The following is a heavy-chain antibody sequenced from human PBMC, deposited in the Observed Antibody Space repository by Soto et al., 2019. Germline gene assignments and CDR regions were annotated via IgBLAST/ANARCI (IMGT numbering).Heavy chain of an antibody. CDR2: ISSSSTI. Sequence: PGGSLRLSCAASGFTFSSYSISWVRQAPGKGLEWVSYISSSSTIYYADSVKGRFTISRDNAKNSLYLQMNSLRAEDTAVYYCARDPRAGVAATGWFDPWGQGTLVTVSS. CDR3: ARDPRAGVAATGWFDP. D-gene: IGHD6-13*01. V-gene: IGHV3-48*01. J-gene: IGHJ5*02. CDR1: GFTFSSYS.